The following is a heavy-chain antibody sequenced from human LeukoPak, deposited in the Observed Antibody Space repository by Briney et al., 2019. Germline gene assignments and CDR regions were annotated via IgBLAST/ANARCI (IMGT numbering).Heavy chain of an antibody. CDR1: GFTFNGYW. CDR3: VRGASLAYYRDV. D-gene: IGHD3-16*02. V-gene: IGHV3-74*01. Sequence: PGGSLRLSCAASGFTFNGYWIHWVRQAPGKGLVWVSRINTDGSRTNYADSVKGRFAISRDDAKNTVHLQMYSLGAEDSAVYYCVRGASLAYYRDVWGKGTTVTVSS. CDR2: INTDGSRT. J-gene: IGHJ6*03.